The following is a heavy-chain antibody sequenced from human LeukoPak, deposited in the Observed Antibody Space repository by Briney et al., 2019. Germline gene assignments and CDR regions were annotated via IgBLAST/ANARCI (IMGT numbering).Heavy chain of an antibody. CDR3: AKEDEWANWFDP. J-gene: IGHJ5*02. Sequence: GGSLRLSCAGSGFTFNSYAMSWVRQAPGKGLEWVSTISGSGGGTYYADSVKGRFTISRDNSKNTLYLHMNSLRAEDTAVYYCAKEDEWANWFDPWGQGTLVTVSS. D-gene: IGHD2-8*01. CDR1: GFTFNSYA. CDR2: ISGSGGGT. V-gene: IGHV3-23*01.